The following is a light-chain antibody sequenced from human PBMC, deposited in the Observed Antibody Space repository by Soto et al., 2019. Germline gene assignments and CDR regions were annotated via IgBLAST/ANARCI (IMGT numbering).Light chain of an antibody. CDR2: DAS. CDR1: QSVSSY. J-gene: IGKJ5*01. CDR3: QQRNNWPPIT. Sequence: EIVLTQSPVTPSLSPGERATLSCRASQSVSSYLAWYQQKPGQAPRLLIYDASNRATGIPARFSGSGSGTDFTLTIDNLQPEDFAIYYCQQRNNWPPITFGQGTRLEIK. V-gene: IGKV3-11*01.